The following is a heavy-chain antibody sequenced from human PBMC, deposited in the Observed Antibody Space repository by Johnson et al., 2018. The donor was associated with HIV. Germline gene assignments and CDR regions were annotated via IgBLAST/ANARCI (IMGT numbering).Heavy chain of an antibody. CDR2: ITYDGRNK. Sequence: QVQLVESGGGVVQPGRSLRLSCAASGFTFSTYGMHWVRQAPGKGLEWVAVITYDGRNKYYADSVQGRFTISRDNSKNTLYLQMNSLRAEDTAVYYCARVRRSGTYYVDAFDIWGQGTMVTVSS. J-gene: IGHJ3*02. CDR1: GFTFSTYG. D-gene: IGHD1-26*01. CDR3: ARVRRSGTYYVDAFDI. V-gene: IGHV3-30*03.